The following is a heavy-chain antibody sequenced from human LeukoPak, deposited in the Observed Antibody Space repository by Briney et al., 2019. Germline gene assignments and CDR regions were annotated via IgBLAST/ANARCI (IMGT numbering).Heavy chain of an antibody. D-gene: IGHD3-3*01. J-gene: IGHJ4*02. CDR3: AREPFWSGYYSNLHFDY. Sequence: GGSLRLSCAASGFTFSSYNMNWVRQALGKGLEWVSSISSSGSYIYYADSVKGRFTVSRDNAKNSLYLQMNSLRAEDTAVYYCAREPFWSGYYSNLHFDYWGQGTLVTVSS. CDR1: GFTFSSYN. V-gene: IGHV3-21*01. CDR2: ISSSGSYI.